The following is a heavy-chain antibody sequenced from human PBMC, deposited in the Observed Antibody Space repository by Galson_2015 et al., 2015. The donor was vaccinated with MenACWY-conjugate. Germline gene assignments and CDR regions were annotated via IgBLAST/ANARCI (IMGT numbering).Heavy chain of an antibody. CDR3: AKDLEYRGSGRKAFFDY. CDR2: ISVSGDGT. V-gene: IGHV3-23*01. J-gene: IGHJ4*02. D-gene: IGHD3-10*01. CDR1: GFTFSNYA. Sequence: LRLSCAASGFTFSNYALNWVRQAPGKGLEWVSGISVSGDGTYYAGSVKGRFIISRDNSKNTLYLQMNSLRAEDTAVYYCAKDLEYRGSGRKAFFDYWGQGTLVTVSS.